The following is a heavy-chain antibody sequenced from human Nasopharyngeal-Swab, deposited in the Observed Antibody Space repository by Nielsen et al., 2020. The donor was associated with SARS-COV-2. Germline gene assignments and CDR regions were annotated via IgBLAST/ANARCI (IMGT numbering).Heavy chain of an antibody. CDR3: ARRRYYDSSGYYHKSAFDI. V-gene: IGHV5-51*01. CDR1: GYSFTSYW. CDR2: IYPGDSDT. J-gene: IGHJ3*02. Sequence: GESLKISCKGSGYSFTSYWIGWVRQMPGKGLEWMGIIYPGDSDTRYSPSFQGQVTISADKSISTAYLRWSSLKASDTAMYYCARRRYYDSSGYYHKSAFDIWGQGTMVTVSS. D-gene: IGHD3-22*01.